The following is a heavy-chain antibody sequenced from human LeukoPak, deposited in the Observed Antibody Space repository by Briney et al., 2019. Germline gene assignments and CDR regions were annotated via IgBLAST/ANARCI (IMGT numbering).Heavy chain of an antibody. CDR2: IKQDGSEK. J-gene: IGHJ6*02. Sequence: GGSLRLSCAASGFTFSNYWMSWVRQAPGKGLEWVANIKQDGSEKYYVDSVKGRFTFSRDNAKNSLYLQMNSLRAEDTAVYYCARTYYYGSGSYFGMDVWGQGTTVTVSS. D-gene: IGHD3-10*01. V-gene: IGHV3-7*02. CDR1: GFTFSNYW. CDR3: ARTYYYGSGSYFGMDV.